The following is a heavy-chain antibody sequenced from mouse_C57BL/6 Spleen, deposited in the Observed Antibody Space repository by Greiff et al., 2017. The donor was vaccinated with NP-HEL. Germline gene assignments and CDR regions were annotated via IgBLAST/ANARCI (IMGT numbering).Heavy chain of an antibody. Sequence: QVQLQQPGAELVKPGASVKMTCKASGYTFTSYWITWVKQRPGQGLEWIGDIYPGSGSTNYNEKFKSKATLTVDTSSSTAYMQLSSLTSEDSAVYYCARSGVGVYYDYDGWFAYWGQGTLVTVSA. V-gene: IGHV1-55*01. CDR3: ARSGVGVYYDYDGWFAY. CDR1: GYTFTSYW. D-gene: IGHD2-4*01. CDR2: IYPGSGST. J-gene: IGHJ3*01.